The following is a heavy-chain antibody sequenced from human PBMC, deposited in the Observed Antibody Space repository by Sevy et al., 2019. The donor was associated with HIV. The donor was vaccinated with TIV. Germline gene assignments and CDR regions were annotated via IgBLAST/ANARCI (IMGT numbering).Heavy chain of an antibody. CDR2: VWYDGINK. V-gene: IGHV3-33*01. CDR3: ARDNLLPVMVSMVRGALSYYFDY. J-gene: IGHJ4*02. CDR1: GFTFSDYG. Sequence: GGSLRLSCTASGFTFSDYGMHWVRQAPGKGLEWVAVVWYDGINKYYEDSVKGRFTISRDNSKNTLYLQMNSLRAEDTAVYYCARDNLLPVMVSMVRGALSYYFDYWGQGTLVTVSS. D-gene: IGHD3-10*01.